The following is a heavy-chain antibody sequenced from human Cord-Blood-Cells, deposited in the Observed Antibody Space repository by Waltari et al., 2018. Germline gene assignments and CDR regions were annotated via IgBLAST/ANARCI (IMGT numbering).Heavy chain of an antibody. Sequence: QVQLQESGPGLVKPSETLSLTCAVSGYSISSGYYWGWIRQPPGKGLEWIGSIYHSGSTYSNPSLKSRVTISVDTSKNQFSLKLSSVTAADTAVYYCARVPDWEAFDIWGQGTMVTVSS. J-gene: IGHJ3*02. CDR3: ARVPDWEAFDI. CDR1: GYSISSGYY. CDR2: IYHSGST. V-gene: IGHV4-38-2*01. D-gene: IGHD1-26*01.